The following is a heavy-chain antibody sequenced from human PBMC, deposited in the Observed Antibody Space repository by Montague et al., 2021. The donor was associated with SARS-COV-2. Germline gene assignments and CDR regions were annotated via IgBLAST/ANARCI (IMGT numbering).Heavy chain of an antibody. CDR2: VRQSGST. D-gene: IGHD2-15*01. V-gene: IGHV4-38-2*02. J-gene: IGHJ6*02. Sequence: SETLSLTCSVSGYSVNSGYYWAWIRQPPGKGLEWIGSVRQSGSTYFTPSLASRVSMSVDTSTNQFSPTLNSVTAADTALYYCARVVVYGGRIYYYFYGLDDWGQGTLVTVSS. CDR1: GYSVNSGYY. CDR3: ARVVVYGGRIYYYFYGLDD.